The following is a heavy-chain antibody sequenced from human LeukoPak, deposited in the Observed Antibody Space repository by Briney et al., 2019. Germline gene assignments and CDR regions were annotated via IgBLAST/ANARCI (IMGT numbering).Heavy chain of an antibody. Sequence: GGSLRLSCAASGFTFSSYSMNWVRQAPGKGLEWVSSISSSSSYIYYADSVKGRFTIPRDNAKNSLYLQMNSLRAEDTAVYYCAKGPSHDYGDSQGPWGQGTLVTVSS. V-gene: IGHV3-21*01. D-gene: IGHD4-17*01. CDR2: ISSSSSYI. J-gene: IGHJ5*02. CDR3: AKGPSHDYGDSQGP. CDR1: GFTFSSYS.